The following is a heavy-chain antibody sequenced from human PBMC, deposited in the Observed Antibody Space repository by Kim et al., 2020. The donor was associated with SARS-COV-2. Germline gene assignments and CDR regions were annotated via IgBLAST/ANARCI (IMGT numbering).Heavy chain of an antibody. CDR3: ARGGEYYGSGSYYNGGEEVAFDD. Sequence: GGSLRLSCAASGFTFSSYWMHWVRQAPGKGLVWVSRITSDGSSTSYADSVKGRFTISRDNAKNTLYLQMNRLRAEDTAVYYCARGGEYYGSGSYYNGGEEVAFDDGGQGTLATVSA. D-gene: IGHD3-10*01. CDR1: GFTFSSYW. V-gene: IGHV3-74*01. CDR2: ITSDGSST. J-gene: IGHJ4*02.